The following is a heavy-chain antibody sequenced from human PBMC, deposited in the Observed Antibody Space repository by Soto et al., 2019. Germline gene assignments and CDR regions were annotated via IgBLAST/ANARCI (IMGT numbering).Heavy chain of an antibody. V-gene: IGHV1-8*01. CDR2: MNPGSGDT. J-gene: IGHJ5*02. CDR3: ARMETFGSLNWFDP. D-gene: IGHD3-16*01. Sequence: ASVKVSCKASGYSFTNNDVSWVRQASGQGLEGMGWMNPGSGDTGYAQKFQGRVTMTRDISIATAYMELISLRSDDTAIYYCARMETFGSLNWFDPWGQGTLVTVSS. CDR1: GYSFTNND.